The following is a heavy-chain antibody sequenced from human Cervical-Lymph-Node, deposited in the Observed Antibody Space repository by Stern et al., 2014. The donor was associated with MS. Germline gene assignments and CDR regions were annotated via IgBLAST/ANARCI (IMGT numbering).Heavy chain of an antibody. CDR2: VYYSGSI. CDR3: ARNPALWYFDL. CDR1: GGSVSSGGYF. D-gene: IGHD3-3*02. Sequence: MQLVESGPGLVKPLQTLSLTCTVSGGSVSSGGYFWNWIRQHPGKGLEWIGHVYYSGSIAYNPSLKSRVTISVDTSKNQFSLRLRSVTAADTAVYYCARNPALWYFDLWRRGTLAAVSS. J-gene: IGHJ2*01. V-gene: IGHV4-31*03.